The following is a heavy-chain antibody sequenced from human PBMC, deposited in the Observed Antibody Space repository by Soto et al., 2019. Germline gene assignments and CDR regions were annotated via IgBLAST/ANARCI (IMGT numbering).Heavy chain of an antibody. CDR1: GFTFNTYG. J-gene: IGHJ4*02. CDR3: ATWNYPPSD. V-gene: IGHV3-30*03. Sequence: QVQLVESGGGVVQPGKSLRLSCAASGFTFNTYGMHWVRQAPGKGPEWVAVISNDGSNKYYADSVKGRFTISRDNSKNTLYLQMNSRRAEDTAVYYCATWNYPPSDWGQGTLVTVSS. CDR2: ISNDGSNK. D-gene: IGHD1-7*01.